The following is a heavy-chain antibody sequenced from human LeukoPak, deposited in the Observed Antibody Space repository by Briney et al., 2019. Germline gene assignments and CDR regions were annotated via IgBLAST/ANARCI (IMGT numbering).Heavy chain of an antibody. CDR2: IYYSGST. V-gene: IGHV4-59*08. J-gene: IGHJ3*02. Sequence: PSETLSLTCTVSGGSISSYYWSWIRQPPGKGLEWIGYIYYSGSTNYNPSLKSRVTISVDTSKNQFSLKLSSVTAADTAVYYCARSPNYYDSSGCYYQSMLGFDIWGQGTMVTVSS. CDR1: GGSISSYY. CDR3: ARSPNYYDSSGCYYQSMLGFDI. D-gene: IGHD3-22*01.